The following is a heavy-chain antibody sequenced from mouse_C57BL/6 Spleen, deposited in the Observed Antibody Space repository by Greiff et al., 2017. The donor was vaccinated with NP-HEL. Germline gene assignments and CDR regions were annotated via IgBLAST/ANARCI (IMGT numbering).Heavy chain of an antibody. V-gene: IGHV5-17*01. CDR3: ARGIDYYGSSYDYFDY. CDR1: GFTFSDYG. CDR2: ISSGSSTI. D-gene: IGHD1-1*01. J-gene: IGHJ2*01. Sequence: EVKLMESGGGLVKPGGSLKLSCAASGFTFSDYGMHWVRQAPEKGLEWVAYISSGSSTIYYADTVKGRFTISRDNAKNTLFLQMTSLRSEDTAMYYCARGIDYYGSSYDYFDYWGQGTTLTVSS.